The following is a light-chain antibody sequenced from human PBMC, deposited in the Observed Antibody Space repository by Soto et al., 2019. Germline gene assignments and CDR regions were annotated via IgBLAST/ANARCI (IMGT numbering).Light chain of an antibody. V-gene: IGKV1-39*01. CDR3: QQANIFPHT. CDR1: QSISSD. CDR2: KAS. Sequence: QMTQSPVSLCASVGDRVTITCRASQSISSDLNGSQQKPGKAPKLLIYKASTLESGVPSRFSGSRSGTEFTLTVSSLQPEDFATYYCQQANIFPHTFGQGTLLEVK. J-gene: IGKJ5*01.